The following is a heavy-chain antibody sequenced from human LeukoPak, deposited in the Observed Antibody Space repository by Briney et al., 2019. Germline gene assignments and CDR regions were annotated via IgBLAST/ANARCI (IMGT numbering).Heavy chain of an antibody. CDR2: IYPGDSDT. CDR1: GYSFTSYW. J-gene: IGHJ4*02. CDR3: ARGKKYYDILTGYYLGGLYFDY. Sequence: GESLQISCKGSGYSFTSYWIGWVRQMPGKGLEWMGIIYPGDSDTRYSPSFQGQVTISADKSISTAYLQWSSLKASDTAMYYCARGKKYYDILTGYYLGGLYFDYWGQGTLVTVSS. V-gene: IGHV5-51*01. D-gene: IGHD3-9*01.